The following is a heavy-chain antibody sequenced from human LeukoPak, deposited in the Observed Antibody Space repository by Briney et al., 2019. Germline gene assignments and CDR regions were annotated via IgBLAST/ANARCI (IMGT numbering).Heavy chain of an antibody. V-gene: IGHV1-8*03. D-gene: IGHD6-25*01. CDR2: MNPNSGNT. Sequence: ASVKVSCKASGYTFTGYYMHWVRQATGQGLEWMGWMNPNSGNTGYAQKFQGRVTITRNTSISTAYMELSSLRSEDTAVYYCARGREYSTGMEDYWGQGTLVTVSS. J-gene: IGHJ4*02. CDR3: ARGREYSTGMEDY. CDR1: GYTFTGYY.